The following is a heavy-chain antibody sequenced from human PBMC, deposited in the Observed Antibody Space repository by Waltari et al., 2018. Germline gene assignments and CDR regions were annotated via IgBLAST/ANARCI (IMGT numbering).Heavy chain of an antibody. CDR1: GYSISSGYY. Sequence: QVQLQESGPGLVKPSETLSLTCAVSGYSISSGYYWGWIRQPTGKGLEWIGSIYHSGSTYYNPSLKSRVTISVDTSKNQFSLKLSSVTAADTAVYYCASGFREYSPGKTVRFDYWGQGTLVTVSS. J-gene: IGHJ4*02. V-gene: IGHV4-38-2*01. CDR2: IYHSGST. D-gene: IGHD3-10*01. CDR3: ASGFREYSPGKTVRFDY.